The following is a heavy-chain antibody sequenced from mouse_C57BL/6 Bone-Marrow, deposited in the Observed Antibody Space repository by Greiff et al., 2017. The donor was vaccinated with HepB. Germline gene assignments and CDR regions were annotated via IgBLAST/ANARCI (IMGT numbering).Heavy chain of an antibody. J-gene: IGHJ3*01. Sequence: EVKLMESGEGLVKPGGSLKLSCAASGFTFSSYAMSWVRQTPEKRLEWVAYISSGGDYIYYADTVKGRFTISRDNARNTLYLQMSSLKSEDTAMYYCTRAPLLLRYLAYWGQGTLVTVSA. V-gene: IGHV5-9-1*02. CDR3: TRAPLLLRYLAY. CDR1: GFTFSSYA. CDR2: ISSGGDYI. D-gene: IGHD1-1*01.